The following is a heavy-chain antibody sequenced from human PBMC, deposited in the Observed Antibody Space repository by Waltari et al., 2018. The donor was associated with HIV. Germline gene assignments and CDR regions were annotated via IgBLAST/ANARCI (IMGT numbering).Heavy chain of an antibody. CDR1: EYTFTTYD. Sequence: QVQLLPSGAEVRKPGPSLKGSCETSEYTFTTYDITWVSQATGQGLEWVGWINPNSLNIAFAQKFQGRINMTRNTSISTAYMELSGLSFEDTAVYYCARTIFLPGSTAGWYYGLDVWGQGTTVTVSS. J-gene: IGHJ6*02. V-gene: IGHV1-8*02. CDR3: ARTIFLPGSTAGWYYGLDV. CDR2: INPNSLNI. D-gene: IGHD3-9*01.